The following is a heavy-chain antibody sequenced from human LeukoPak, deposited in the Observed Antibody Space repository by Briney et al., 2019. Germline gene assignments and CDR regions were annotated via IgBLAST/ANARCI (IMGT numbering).Heavy chain of an antibody. V-gene: IGHV3-48*01. D-gene: IGHD3-9*01. Sequence: GGSRRLSCAASGFTFSSYSMNWVRQAPGKGLEWVSYISSSSSTIYYADSVKGRFTISRDNAKNSLYLQMNGLRAEDTAVYYCARGLRYFDWSGFDYWGQGTLVTVSS. CDR3: ARGLRYFDWSGFDY. J-gene: IGHJ4*02. CDR1: GFTFSSYS. CDR2: ISSSSSTI.